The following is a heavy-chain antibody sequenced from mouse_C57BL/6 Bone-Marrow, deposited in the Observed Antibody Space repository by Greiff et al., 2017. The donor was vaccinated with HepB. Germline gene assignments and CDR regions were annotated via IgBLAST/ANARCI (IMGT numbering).Heavy chain of an antibody. D-gene: IGHD1-1*01. J-gene: IGHJ2*01. Sequence: VNVVESGAELVRPGASVTLSCKASGYTFTDYEMHWVKQTPVHGLEWIGAIDPETGGTAYNQKFKGKAILTADKSSSTAYMALRSLTSEDSAVYYGTREGITTVVATPYFDYWGQGTTLTVSS. CDR3: TREGITTVVATPYFDY. CDR2: IDPETGGT. CDR1: GYTFTDYE. V-gene: IGHV1-15*01.